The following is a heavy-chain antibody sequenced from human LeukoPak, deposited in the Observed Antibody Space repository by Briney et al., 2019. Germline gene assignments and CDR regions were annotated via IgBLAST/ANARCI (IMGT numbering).Heavy chain of an antibody. CDR2: IWYDGSNK. CDR3: AREYSSSSPTPYYYYYYMDV. V-gene: IGHV3-33*01. CDR1: GFTLSSYG. D-gene: IGHD6-6*01. Sequence: GGSLRLSCAASGFTLSSYGMHWVRQAPGKGLEWVAAIWYDGSNKYYADSVKGRFTISRDNSKNTLYLQMNSLRAEDTAVYYCAREYSSSSPTPYYYYYYMDVWGKGTTVTVSS. J-gene: IGHJ6*03.